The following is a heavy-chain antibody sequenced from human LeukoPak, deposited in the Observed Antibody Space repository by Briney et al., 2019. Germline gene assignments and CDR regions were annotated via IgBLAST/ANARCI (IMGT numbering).Heavy chain of an antibody. CDR1: GYTFTNYG. CDR3: ARVDSYGSYLFDY. J-gene: IGHJ4*02. D-gene: IGHD5-18*01. CDR2: ISGYNGNT. V-gene: IGHV1-18*01. Sequence: ASVKVSCKASGYTFTNYGISWVRQAPGQGLEWVGWISGYNGNTNYAQKVQGRVTITADKSTSTAYMELSSLRSEDTAVYYCARVDSYGSYLFDYWGQGTLVTVSS.